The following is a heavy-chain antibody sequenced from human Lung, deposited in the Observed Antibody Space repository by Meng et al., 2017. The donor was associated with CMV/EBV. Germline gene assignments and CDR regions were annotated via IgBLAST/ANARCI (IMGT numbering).Heavy chain of an antibody. CDR1: GFTFSSYG. D-gene: IGHD1-1*01. V-gene: IGHV3-23*01. CDR3: AKARYNWNDGDYFDY. CDR2: ISGSGGST. J-gene: IGHJ4*02. Sequence: SGFTFSSYGMSWVRQSPGKGLEWVSAISGSGGSTYYADSVKGRFTISRDNSKNTLYLQMNSLRAEDTAVYYCAKARYNWNDGDYFDYWGQGTLVTVSS.